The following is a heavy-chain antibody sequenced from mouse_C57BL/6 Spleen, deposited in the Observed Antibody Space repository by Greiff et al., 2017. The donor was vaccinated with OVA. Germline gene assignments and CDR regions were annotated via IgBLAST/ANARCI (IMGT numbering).Heavy chain of an antibody. J-gene: IGHJ2*01. V-gene: IGHV5-6*01. CDR3: ASVYYYGSSLYYFDY. D-gene: IGHD1-1*01. CDR1: GFTFSSYG. CDR2: ISSGGSYT. Sequence: EVQLVESGGDLVKPGGSLKLSCAASGFTFSSYGMSWVRQTPDKRLEWVATISSGGSYTYYPDSVKGRFTISRDNAKNTLYLQMSSLKSEDTAMYYCASVYYYGSSLYYFDYWGQGTTLTVSS.